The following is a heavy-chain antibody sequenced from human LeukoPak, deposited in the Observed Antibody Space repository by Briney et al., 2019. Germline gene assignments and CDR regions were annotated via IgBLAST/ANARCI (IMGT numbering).Heavy chain of an antibody. CDR1: GFTFDDYT. D-gene: IGHD5-12*01. CDR2: ISWDGGST. J-gene: IGHJ4*02. V-gene: IGHV3-43*01. CDR3: AKEGPPYSGYGLGY. Sequence: GGSLRLSCAASGFTFDDYTMHWVRQAPGKGLEWVSLISWDGGSTYYADSVKGRFTISRDNSKNSLYLQMNSLRTEDTALYYCAKEGPPYSGYGLGYWGQGTRVTVSS.